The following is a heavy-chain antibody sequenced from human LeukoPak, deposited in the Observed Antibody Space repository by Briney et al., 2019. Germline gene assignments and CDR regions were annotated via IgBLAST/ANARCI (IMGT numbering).Heavy chain of an antibody. Sequence: SQTLSLTCALSGDSVSSNSAAWNWIRQSPSRGLEWLGRTYYRSKWYNDYAVSVKSRITINPDTSKNQFSLQLNSVTPEDTAVYYCAREARYCSSTSCTGRDTAMVTVDYWGQGTLVTVSS. V-gene: IGHV6-1*01. CDR3: AREARYCSSTSCTGRDTAMVTVDY. J-gene: IGHJ4*02. CDR2: TYYRSKWYN. D-gene: IGHD2-2*01. CDR1: GDSVSSNSAA.